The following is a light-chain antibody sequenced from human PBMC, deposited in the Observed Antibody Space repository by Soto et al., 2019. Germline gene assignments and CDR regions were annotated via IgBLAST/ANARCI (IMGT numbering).Light chain of an antibody. Sequence: QSALTQPASVSGSPGQSITISCTGTSGDVGSYNLVSWYQQHPGKAPKLMIYEGSKRPSGVSNRFSGSKSGSTASLTISGLQAEYEADYYCCSYARSSTYVFGSGTKVTFL. CDR1: SGDVGSYNL. J-gene: IGLJ1*01. CDR2: EGS. V-gene: IGLV2-23*01. CDR3: CSYARSSTYV.